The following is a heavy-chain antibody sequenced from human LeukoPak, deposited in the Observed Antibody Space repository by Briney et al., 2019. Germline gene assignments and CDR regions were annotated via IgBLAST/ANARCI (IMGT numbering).Heavy chain of an antibody. D-gene: IGHD2-21*02. Sequence: SETLSLTRTVSGGSISSYYWSWIRQPPGKGLEWIGNVYYSGTTYYNPSLKSRLTISVDTSKNQFSLKLNSVTAADTAVYFCARDCGGDSYLGAFDIWGQGTVVTVSS. V-gene: IGHV4-59*01. CDR1: GGSISSYY. CDR3: ARDCGGDSYLGAFDI. CDR2: VYYSGTT. J-gene: IGHJ3*02.